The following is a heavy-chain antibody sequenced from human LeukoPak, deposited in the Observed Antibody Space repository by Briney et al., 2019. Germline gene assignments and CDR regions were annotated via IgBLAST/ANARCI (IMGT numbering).Heavy chain of an antibody. CDR1: GGSINNYY. D-gene: IGHD4-17*01. V-gene: IGHV4-59*01. CDR2: VYYTGST. Sequence: KGSESLSLTCTVSGGSINNYYWTWIRQTPGKGLECIGYVYYTGSTYYNPSLKSRVTISVDTSRNQFSLKLNSVTAADTAVYYCARDSSTVTTTHFDYWGQGTLVSVSS. CDR3: ARDSSTVTTTHFDY. J-gene: IGHJ4*02.